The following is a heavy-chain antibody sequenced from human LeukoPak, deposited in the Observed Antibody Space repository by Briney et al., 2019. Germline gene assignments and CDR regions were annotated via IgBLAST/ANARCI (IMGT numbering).Heavy chain of an antibody. Sequence: PGGSLRLSCAASGFTFSSSGMHWVRQAPGEGLEWVAFIRFDGSTKYYADSVKGRFTISRDNSKNTLYLQMNSLRAEDTAVYYCAKSGSYSFDYWGQGTLVTVSS. J-gene: IGHJ4*02. V-gene: IGHV3-30*02. D-gene: IGHD1-26*01. CDR3: AKSGSYSFDY. CDR2: IRFDGSTK. CDR1: GFTFSSSG.